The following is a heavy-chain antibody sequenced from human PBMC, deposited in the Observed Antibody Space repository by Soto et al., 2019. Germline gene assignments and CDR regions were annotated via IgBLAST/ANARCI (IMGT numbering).Heavy chain of an antibody. CDR2: IYYTGNT. Sequence: SETLSLTCTVSGGSISSSSYYWSWIRQPPRKGMERIGYIYYTGNTNYNPSLKSRVTISVDTSKNQFSLKLSSVTAADTAVYYCARGDDYYASGSYYNAYYFDYWGRGTLVTVSS. J-gene: IGHJ4*02. V-gene: IGHV4-61*01. D-gene: IGHD3-10*01. CDR3: ARGDDYYASGSYYNAYYFDY. CDR1: GGSISSSSYY.